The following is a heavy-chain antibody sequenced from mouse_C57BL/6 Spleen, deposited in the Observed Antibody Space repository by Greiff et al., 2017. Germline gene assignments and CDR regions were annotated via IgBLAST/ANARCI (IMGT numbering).Heavy chain of an antibody. D-gene: IGHD2-4*01. CDR2: IRSKSNNYAT. V-gene: IGHV10-1*01. Sequence: EVQLVESGGGLVQPKGSLKLSCAASGFSFNTYAMNWVRQAPGKGLEWVARIRSKSNNYATYYADSVKDRFTISRDDSESMLYLQMNNLKTEDTAMYYCVRQYEYDGYFAYWGQGTTLTVSA. CDR3: VRQYEYDGYFAY. CDR1: GFSFNTYA. J-gene: IGHJ2*01.